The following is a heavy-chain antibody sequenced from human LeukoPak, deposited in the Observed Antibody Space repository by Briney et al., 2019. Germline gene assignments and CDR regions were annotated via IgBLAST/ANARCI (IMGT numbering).Heavy chain of an antibody. J-gene: IGHJ4*02. CDR3: ARGRGARSPPDY. CDR2: INHSGST. Sequence: SETLSLTCAVYGGSFSGYYWSWIRQPPGKGLGWIGEINHSGSTNYNPSLKSRVTISVDTSKNQFSLKLSSVTAADTAVYYCARGRGARSPPDYWGQGTLVTVSS. D-gene: IGHD3-16*01. V-gene: IGHV4-34*01. CDR1: GGSFSGYY.